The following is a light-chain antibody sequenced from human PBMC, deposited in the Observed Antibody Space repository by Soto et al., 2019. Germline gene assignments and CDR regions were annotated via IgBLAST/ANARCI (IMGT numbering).Light chain of an antibody. Sequence: IQMTQSPSSLSASVGDRVTINCRASQDIGKYLHWYQQKSGEAPKLLIYGASILQGGVPARFIGSGSVTHFTLTIRILQPGDFATYYCQQSFRTPLTFGDGNQLESK. V-gene: IGKV1-39*01. CDR2: GAS. CDR3: QQSFRTPLT. CDR1: QDIGKY. J-gene: IGKJ4*01.